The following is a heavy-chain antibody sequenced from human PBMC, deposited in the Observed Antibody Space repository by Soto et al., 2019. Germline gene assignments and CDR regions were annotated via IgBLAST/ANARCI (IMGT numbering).Heavy chain of an antibody. D-gene: IGHD2-2*01. CDR2: ISSSSSTI. V-gene: IGHV3-48*02. Sequence: PGGSLRLSCAASGFTFSSYSMNWVRQAPGKGLEWVSYISSSSSTIYYADSVKGRFTISRDNAKNSLYLQMNSLRDEDTAVYYCARDPWERLRGPMPMDVWGQGTTVTVSS. CDR3: ARDPWERLRGPMPMDV. J-gene: IGHJ6*02. CDR1: GFTFSSYS.